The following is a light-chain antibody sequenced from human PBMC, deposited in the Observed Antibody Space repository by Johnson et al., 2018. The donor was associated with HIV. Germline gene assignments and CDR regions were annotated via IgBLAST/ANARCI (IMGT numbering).Light chain of an antibody. CDR3: GTWDSSLRVGF. CDR1: SSNIGNNY. CDR2: ENN. Sequence: QSVLTQPPSVSAAPGQKVTISCSGSSSNIGNNYVSWYQQLPGTGPKLLIYENNKRPSGIPDRFSGSKSGTSATLGITGLQTGDEAEYYCGTWDSSLRVGFFGTGTKVTVL. V-gene: IGLV1-51*02. J-gene: IGLJ1*01.